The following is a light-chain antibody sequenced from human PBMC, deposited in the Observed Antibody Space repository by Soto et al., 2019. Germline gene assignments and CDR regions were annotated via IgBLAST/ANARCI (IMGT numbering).Light chain of an antibody. V-gene: IGKV3-20*01. CDR3: QLYGSSQT. J-gene: IGKJ1*01. Sequence: EIVLTQSPGTLSLSPGERATLSCRASQSVSSSYLAWYQQKPGQAPRRFIYGASSSATGIRDRFSGSGSGTDFTVTTSRLERDDFAVYDCQLYGSSQTFGQGTKVYIK. CDR1: QSVSSSY. CDR2: GAS.